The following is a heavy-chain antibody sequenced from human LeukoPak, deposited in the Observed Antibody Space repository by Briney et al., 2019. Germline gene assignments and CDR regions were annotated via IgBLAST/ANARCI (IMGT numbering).Heavy chain of an antibody. J-gene: IGHJ4*02. CDR2: IYSSGGST. D-gene: IGHD3-16*01. V-gene: IGHV1-46*01. CDR3: AREEEGGTFDY. Sequence: ASVKVSCKASGYTFTDYYIHWVRQAPGQGLEWMGIIYSSGGSTDYAQNFQGRVIMTRDTSTSTVYMELSGLRSDDTAVYYCAREEEGGTFDYWGQGTLVTVSS. CDR1: GYTFTDYY.